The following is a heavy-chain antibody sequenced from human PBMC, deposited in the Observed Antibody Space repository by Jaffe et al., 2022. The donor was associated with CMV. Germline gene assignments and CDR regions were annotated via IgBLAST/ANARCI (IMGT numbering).Heavy chain of an antibody. CDR1: GFTFEDYG. Sequence: EVQLVESGGGLVQPGRSLRLSCAASGFTFEDYGMHWVRQAPGKGLEWVSGISWKSGNIGYADSVRGRFTISRDNAKKSLYLQMNSLRTDDTAFYYCVKDHYDFWSGLDYWGRGTLVNVSS. J-gene: IGHJ4*02. V-gene: IGHV3-9*01. CDR2: ISWKSGNI. D-gene: IGHD3-3*01. CDR3: VKDHYDFWSGLDY.